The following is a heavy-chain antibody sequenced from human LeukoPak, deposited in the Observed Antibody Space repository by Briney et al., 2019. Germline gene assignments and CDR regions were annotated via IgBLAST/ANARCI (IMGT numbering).Heavy chain of an antibody. D-gene: IGHD3-3*01. V-gene: IGHV3-7*01. CDR3: ARDVGSGYYPPRIDY. Sequence: GGSLRLSCAASGFTFSRYWMSWVRQAPGKGLEWVANIKTDGSEKYYVDSVKGRVTISRDNAKNSLYLQMNSLRAEDTAVYYCARDVGSGYYPPRIDYWGQGTLVSDSS. CDR2: IKTDGSEK. CDR1: GFTFSRYW. J-gene: IGHJ4*02.